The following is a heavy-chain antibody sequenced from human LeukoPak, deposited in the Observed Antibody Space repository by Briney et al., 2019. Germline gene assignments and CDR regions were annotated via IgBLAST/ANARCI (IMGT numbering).Heavy chain of an antibody. D-gene: IGHD3-10*01. CDR1: GGSISSGGYS. V-gene: IGHV4-30-2*01. CDR2: IYHSGST. J-gene: IGHJ6*04. Sequence: SQTLSLTCAVSGGSISSGGYSWSWIRQPPGKGLEWIGYIYHSGSTYFNPSLKSRVTISVDRSKNQFSLKLSSVTAADTAVYYCARAGYGSGPREPYYYGTDVWGKGTTVTVSS. CDR3: ARAGYGSGPREPYYYGTDV.